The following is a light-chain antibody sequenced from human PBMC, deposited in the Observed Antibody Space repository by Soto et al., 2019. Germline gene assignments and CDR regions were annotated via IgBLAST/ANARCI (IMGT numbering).Light chain of an antibody. J-gene: IGLJ2*01. CDR1: SSDVGSYTL. Sequence: QSVLTQPASVSGSPGQSITISCTGTSSDVGSYTLVSWYQQHPGKAPKLMIYEGSKRPSGVSNRFSGSNSGNTASLTISGLQAEDEADYYCCSYAGSSTVVFGGGTKLTVL. CDR2: EGS. CDR3: CSYAGSSTVV. V-gene: IGLV2-23*01.